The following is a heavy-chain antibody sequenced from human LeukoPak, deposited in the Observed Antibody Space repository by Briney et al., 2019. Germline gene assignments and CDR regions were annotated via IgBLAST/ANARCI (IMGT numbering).Heavy chain of an antibody. D-gene: IGHD3-9*01. V-gene: IGHV3-74*01. CDR1: GFTFSSYG. J-gene: IGHJ6*02. CDR2: INSDGSST. CDR3: ARDFPTPKLRYFDWSGEHYYYYGMDV. Sequence: GRSLRLSCAASGFTFSSYGMHWVRQAPGKGLVWVSRINSDGSSTSYADSVKGRFTISRDNAKNTLYLQMNSLRAEDTAVYYCARDFPTPKLRYFDWSGEHYYYYGMDVWGQGTTVTVSS.